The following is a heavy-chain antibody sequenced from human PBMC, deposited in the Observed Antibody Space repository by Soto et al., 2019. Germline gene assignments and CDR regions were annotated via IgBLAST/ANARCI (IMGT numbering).Heavy chain of an antibody. CDR1: GFSISSGYY. CDR2: IYRSGSS. Sequence: PSETLSLTCDVSGFSISSGYYWSWVGQPPGKGLEWIGSIYRSGSSYHNPSLESRLTVSIDLSKNQFSLKLASVTAADTAIYYCAREKVGTTFFENGGQGTQVTVSS. V-gene: IGHV4-38-2*02. D-gene: IGHD1-1*01. CDR3: AREKVGTTFFEN. J-gene: IGHJ4*02.